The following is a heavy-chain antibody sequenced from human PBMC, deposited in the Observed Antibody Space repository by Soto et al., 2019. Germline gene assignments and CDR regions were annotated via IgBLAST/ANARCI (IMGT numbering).Heavy chain of an antibody. D-gene: IGHD2-8*01. Sequence: QVQLQESGPGLVKPSETLSLTCTVSGDSISSYYWSWIRHPPGKGLEWIGYIYYSGSTNYNPSLDSRVTMSMDTSKNQFSLKLSSVTAADTAVYYCARDSPNGAQDYWGQGTLVTVSS. CDR1: GDSISSYY. J-gene: IGHJ4*02. V-gene: IGHV4-59*01. CDR3: ARDSPNGAQDY. CDR2: IYYSGST.